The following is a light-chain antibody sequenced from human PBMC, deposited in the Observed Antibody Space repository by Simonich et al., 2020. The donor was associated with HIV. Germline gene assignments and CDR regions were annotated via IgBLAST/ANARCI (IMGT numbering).Light chain of an antibody. V-gene: IGKV4-1*01. Sequence: DIVMTQSPDSLSVSLGERATINCKSSQRVLYSTNTTNSLSWYQQKPGQPPKLLIYWAATRESGVPDRFSGSGSGTDFTLTISSLQAEDVAVYYCQQYYSTPGTFGQGTKVEIK. CDR2: WAA. J-gene: IGKJ1*01. CDR1: QRVLYSTNTTNS. CDR3: QQYYSTPGT.